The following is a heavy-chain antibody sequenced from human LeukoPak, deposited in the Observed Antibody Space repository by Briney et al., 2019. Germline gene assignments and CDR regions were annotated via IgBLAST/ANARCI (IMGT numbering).Heavy chain of an antibody. CDR3: ARALLTTTNWFDP. V-gene: IGHV3-33*08. CDR1: GFTFTNAW. Sequence: GGSLRLSCAASGFTFTNAWMSWVRQAPGKGLEWVAVIWYDGSNKYYADSVKGRFTISRDNSKNTLYLQMNSLRAEDTAVYYCARALLTTTNWFDPWGQGTLVTVSS. J-gene: IGHJ5*02. D-gene: IGHD4-11*01. CDR2: IWYDGSNK.